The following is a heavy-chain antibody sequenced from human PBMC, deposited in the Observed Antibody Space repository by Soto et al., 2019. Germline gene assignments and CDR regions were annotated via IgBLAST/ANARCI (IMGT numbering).Heavy chain of an antibody. CDR2: ISAYNGNT. CDR1: GYTFTSYG. V-gene: IGHV1-18*01. J-gene: IGHJ4*02. CDR3: ARDRGYCSGGSCWTHFDY. D-gene: IGHD2-15*01. Sequence: QVQLVQSGAEVKKPGASVKVSCKASGYTFTSYGISWVRQAPGQGLEWMGWISAYNGNTNYEQKLQGRVTMTTDTSTSTAYMELRSLRSDDTAVYYCARDRGYCSGGSCWTHFDYWGQGTLVTVSS.